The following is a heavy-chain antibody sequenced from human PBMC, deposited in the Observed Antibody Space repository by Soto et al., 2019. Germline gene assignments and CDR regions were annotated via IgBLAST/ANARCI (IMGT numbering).Heavy chain of an antibody. J-gene: IGHJ4*02. V-gene: IGHV3-74*01. CDR1: GFTFSNSW. CDR3: ASGLVEYSSSWYDY. D-gene: IGHD6-13*01. Sequence: EVQLVESGGGLVQPGGSLRLSCAASGFTFSNSWMHWVRQSPGKGLVWVSRINSDGSSTSYADSVKGRFTISRDNAKNTLYLQMNSLRAEDTAVYYCASGLVEYSSSWYDYWGQGTLVTVSS. CDR2: INSDGSST.